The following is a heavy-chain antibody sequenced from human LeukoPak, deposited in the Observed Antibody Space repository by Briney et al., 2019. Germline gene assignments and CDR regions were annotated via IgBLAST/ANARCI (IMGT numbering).Heavy chain of an antibody. Sequence: QPGGSLRLSCAASGFTFSSYAMTWVRQAPGKGLEWVSAISGSGGSTYYADSVKGRFTISRDNSKNTLYLQMNSLRAEDTAVYYCAKRRAFIAAAGTDYWGQGTLVTVSS. V-gene: IGHV3-23*01. CDR1: GFTFSSYA. CDR2: ISGSGGST. J-gene: IGHJ4*02. CDR3: AKRRAFIAAAGTDY. D-gene: IGHD6-13*01.